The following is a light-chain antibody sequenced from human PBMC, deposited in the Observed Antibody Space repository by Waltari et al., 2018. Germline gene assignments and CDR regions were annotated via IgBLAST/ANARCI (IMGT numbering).Light chain of an antibody. Sequence: QSAMTQPSSVSGSPGQSITITCTGTSSDDGNYDIVSWYQQHPGKAPKLMIHDVNKRASGVSPRFSDSKSGNTASLTISGVHADDEAYYYGCSCAESSASWVFCGGTNLTDL. J-gene: IGLJ3*02. CDR2: DVN. V-gene: IGLV2-23*02. CDR1: SSDDGNYDI. CDR3: CSCAESSASWV.